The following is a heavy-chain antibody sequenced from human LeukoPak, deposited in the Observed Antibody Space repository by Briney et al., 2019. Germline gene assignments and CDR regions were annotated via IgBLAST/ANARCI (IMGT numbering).Heavy chain of an antibody. Sequence: GGSLRLSCAASGFTFEDYAIHWVRQVPGKGLDWVAGITWNSRSVDFADSVKGRFIISRDNAKKLVYLQMNSLRPQDTAIYYCAKTHDGSGFLKDAFDVWGQGTMVTVSS. CDR3: AKTHDGSGFLKDAFDV. CDR2: ITWNSRSV. CDR1: GFTFEDYA. J-gene: IGHJ3*01. V-gene: IGHV3-9*01. D-gene: IGHD3-22*01.